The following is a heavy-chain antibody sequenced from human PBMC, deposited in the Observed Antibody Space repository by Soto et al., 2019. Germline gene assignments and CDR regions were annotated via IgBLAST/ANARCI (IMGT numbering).Heavy chain of an antibody. CDR2: IYYSGST. CDR1: GGSINSGGYY. Sequence: SETLSLTCTVSGGSINSGGYYWSWIRQHPGKGLEWIGYIYYSGSTYYNPSLKSRVTISVDTSKSQFSLKLSSVTAADTAVYYRARVGLTPGAFDIWGQGTMVTVSS. D-gene: IGHD3-16*01. CDR3: ARVGLTPGAFDI. J-gene: IGHJ3*02. V-gene: IGHV4-30-4*08.